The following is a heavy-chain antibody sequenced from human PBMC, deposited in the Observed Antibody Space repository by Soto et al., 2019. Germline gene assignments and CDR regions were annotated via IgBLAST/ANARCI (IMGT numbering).Heavy chain of an antibody. D-gene: IGHD6-13*01. J-gene: IGHJ4*02. Sequence: EVQLLDSGGGLVQPGGSLRLSCAASGFTFNTYAMSWVRQAPGKGLEWVSGISGSGDNTYYADSVKGRFTISRDNSKNTLYLQMHSLRADDTAVYYCAKDLVSHSNIYFDSWGQGTLVTVSS. V-gene: IGHV3-23*01. CDR1: GFTFNTYA. CDR3: AKDLVSHSNIYFDS. CDR2: ISGSGDNT.